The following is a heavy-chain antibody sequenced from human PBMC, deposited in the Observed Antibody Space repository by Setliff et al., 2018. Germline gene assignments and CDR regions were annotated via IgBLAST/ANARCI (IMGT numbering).Heavy chain of an antibody. CDR3: SLELRAVTAADTALYYCARENGYCSGGACYFMFDY. J-gene: IGHJ4*02. CDR1: GVSISSGTYY. Sequence: PSETLSLTCTVSGVSISSGTYYWAWIRQPPGKGLEWIGRIHYRGTTYSNASLASRLTISVDTAKNQFSLKLTSVTAADTAKNQFSLELRAVTAADTALYYCARENGYCSGGACYFMFDYWGQGTLVTVSS. CDR2: IHYRGTT. V-gene: IGHV4-39*03. D-gene: IGHD2-15*01.